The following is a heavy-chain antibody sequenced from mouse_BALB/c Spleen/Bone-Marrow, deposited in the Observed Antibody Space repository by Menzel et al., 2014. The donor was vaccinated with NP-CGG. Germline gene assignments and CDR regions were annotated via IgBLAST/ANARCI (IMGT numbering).Heavy chain of an antibody. J-gene: IGHJ3*01. CDR1: GFNIKDTY. CDR2: IDPANGNT. CDR3: ARSGDYDKAWFAY. V-gene: IGHV14-3*02. Sequence: VQLQQSGAELVKPGASVKLSCTASGFNIKDTYMHWVKQRPEQGLEWIGRIDPANGNTKYDPKFQAKATITPDTSSNTAYLQLSSLTSEDTAVYYCARSGDYDKAWFAYWGQGTLVTVSA. D-gene: IGHD2-4*01.